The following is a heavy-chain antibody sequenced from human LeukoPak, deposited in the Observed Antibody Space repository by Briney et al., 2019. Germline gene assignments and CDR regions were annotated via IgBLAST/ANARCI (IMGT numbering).Heavy chain of an antibody. J-gene: IGHJ6*02. CDR2: IVVGSGNT. D-gene: IGHD6-13*01. Sequence: SVKVSCKASGFTFTSSAMQWVRQARGQRLEWIGWIVVGSGNTNYAQKFQERVTITRDMSTSTAYMELSSLRSEDTAVYYCAAGLRYSSSWSSYYYYGMDVWGQGTTVTVSS. CDR3: AAGLRYSSSWSSYYYYGMDV. CDR1: GFTFTSSA. V-gene: IGHV1-58*02.